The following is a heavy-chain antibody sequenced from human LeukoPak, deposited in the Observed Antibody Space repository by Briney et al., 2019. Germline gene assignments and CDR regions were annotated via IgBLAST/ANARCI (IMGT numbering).Heavy chain of an antibody. CDR2: IYYSGSS. CDR3: ARASFGDPGYMDV. J-gene: IGHJ6*03. Sequence: SETLSHTCTVSGSSISSSSYYWGWIRHPPGKGLEWIGSIYYSGSSYYNPSLKSRVTISVDTSKNQFSLKLSSVTAADTAVYYCARASFGDPGYMDVWGKGTTVTISS. D-gene: IGHD2/OR15-2a*01. CDR1: GSSISSSSYY. V-gene: IGHV4-39*07.